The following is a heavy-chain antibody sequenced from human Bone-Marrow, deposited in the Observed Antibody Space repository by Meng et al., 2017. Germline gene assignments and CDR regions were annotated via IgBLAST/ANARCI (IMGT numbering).Heavy chain of an antibody. CDR2: INQQGSEI. J-gene: IGHJ3*02. Sequence: GESLKISCVASGFIFSNSWMTWVRQAPGKGLEWVANINQQGSEIYYVDSVKGRFTISRDTAKNSLYLQMDSLRAEDTALYYCASAPPLYYDIEGVAFGIWGQGTMVTVSS. D-gene: IGHD3-9*01. CDR1: GFIFSNSW. CDR3: ASAPPLYYDIEGVAFGI. V-gene: IGHV3-7*01.